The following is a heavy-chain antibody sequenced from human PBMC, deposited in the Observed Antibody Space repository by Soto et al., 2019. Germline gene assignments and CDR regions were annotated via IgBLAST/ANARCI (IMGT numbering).Heavy chain of an antibody. Sequence: PSETLSLTCAVYGGSFSGYYWSWIRQPPGKGLEWIGEINHSGSTNYNPSLKSRVTISVDTSMNQFSLKLSSVTPADTAVYYCTRAPVSGSYCFDFWGQGTPVTVSS. V-gene: IGHV4-34*01. CDR2: INHSGST. J-gene: IGHJ4*02. D-gene: IGHD1-26*01. CDR1: GGSFSGYY. CDR3: TRAPVSGSYCFDF.